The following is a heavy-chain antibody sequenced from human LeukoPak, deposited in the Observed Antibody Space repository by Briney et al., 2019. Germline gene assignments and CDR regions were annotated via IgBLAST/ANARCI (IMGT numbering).Heavy chain of an antibody. CDR3: ATGSRLFDY. Sequence: SETLSLTCAVYGGSFSGYYWSWIRQPPGKGLEWIGEINHSGSTDYNPSLKSRVTISVDTSKNQFSLKLSSVTAADTAVYYCATGSRLFDYWGQGTLVTVSS. V-gene: IGHV4-34*01. CDR2: INHSGST. D-gene: IGHD3-10*01. CDR1: GGSFSGYY. J-gene: IGHJ4*02.